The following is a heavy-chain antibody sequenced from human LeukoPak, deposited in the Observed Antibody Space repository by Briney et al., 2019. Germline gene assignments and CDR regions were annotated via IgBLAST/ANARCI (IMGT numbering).Heavy chain of an antibody. CDR2: INPNSGGT. J-gene: IGHJ4*02. CDR1: GCTFTGYY. D-gene: IGHD2-8*01. Sequence: ASVKVSCKASGCTFTGYYMHWVRQAPGQGLEWMGWINPNSGGTNYAQKFQGRVTMTRDTSISTAYMELSRLRSDDTAVYYCARVGYCTNGVCYKGDYWGQGTLVTVSS. V-gene: IGHV1-2*02. CDR3: ARVGYCTNGVCYKGDY.